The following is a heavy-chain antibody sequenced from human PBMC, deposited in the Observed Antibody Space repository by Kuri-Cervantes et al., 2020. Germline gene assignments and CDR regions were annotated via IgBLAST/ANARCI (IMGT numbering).Heavy chain of an antibody. D-gene: IGHD6-13*01. Sequence: GESLKISCAASGFTFSSYGMHWVRQAPGKGLEWVAVIWYDGSNKYYADSVKGRFTISRDNSKNTLYLQMNSLRAEDTAVYCCAREGEAAAGYYFDYWGQGTLVTVSS. CDR2: IWYDGSNK. CDR3: AREGEAAAGYYFDY. V-gene: IGHV3-33*01. J-gene: IGHJ4*02. CDR1: GFTFSSYG.